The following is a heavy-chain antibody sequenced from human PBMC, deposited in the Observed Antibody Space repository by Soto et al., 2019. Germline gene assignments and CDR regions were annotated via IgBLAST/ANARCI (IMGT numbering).Heavy chain of an antibody. CDR3: AKDRSLVRGPMPY. CDR2: ISYDGSNK. V-gene: IGHV3-30*18. D-gene: IGHD3-10*01. J-gene: IGHJ4*02. Sequence: QVQLVESGGGVVQPGRSLRLSCAASGFTFSSYGMHWVRQAPGKGLEWVAVISYDGSNKYYADSVKGRFTISRDNSKTTLYLQMNSLRAEDTAVYYCAKDRSLVRGPMPYWGQGTLVTVSS. CDR1: GFTFSSYG.